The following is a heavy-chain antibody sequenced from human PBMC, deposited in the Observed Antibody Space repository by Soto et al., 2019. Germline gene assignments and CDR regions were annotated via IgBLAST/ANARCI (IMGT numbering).Heavy chain of an antibody. V-gene: IGHV4-39*01. CDR2: ISYNGNT. Sequence: QLQLQESGPGLVRPSETLSLTCTVSGGSFSTRSYYWGWIRQPPGKGLQWIGSISYNGNTYCNPSLKSRVTLSVDTSKNQFSLKLSSVTAADTAVYYCARRYSGSSSSWYFDSWGQGTLVTVSS. D-gene: IGHD6-13*01. CDR3: ARRYSGSSSSWYFDS. CDR1: GGSFSTRSYY. J-gene: IGHJ4*02.